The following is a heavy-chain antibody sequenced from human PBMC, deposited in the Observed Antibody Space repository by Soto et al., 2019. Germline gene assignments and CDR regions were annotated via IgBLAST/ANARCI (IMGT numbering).Heavy chain of an antibody. J-gene: IGHJ4*02. CDR1: GFTFSSYA. D-gene: IGHD3-16*01. CDR3: AKDLHMMTFGGVNY. Sequence: EVQLLESGGGLVQPGGSLRLSCAASGFTFSSYAMSWVRQAPGKGLEWVSAISGSGGSTYYADSVKGRFTISRDNSKNTLYLHINSLRAEDTAVYYCAKDLHMMTFGGVNYWGQGTLVTVSS. CDR2: ISGSGGST. V-gene: IGHV3-23*01.